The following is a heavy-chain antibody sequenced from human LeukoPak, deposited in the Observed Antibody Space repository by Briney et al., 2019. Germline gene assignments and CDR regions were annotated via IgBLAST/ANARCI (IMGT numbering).Heavy chain of an antibody. V-gene: IGHV1-2*02. J-gene: IGHJ4*02. CDR2: INPNSGGI. CDR3: ARVLYDSSGYCHDY. CDR1: GYTFTGYY. Sequence: ASVKVSCKASGYTFTGYYVHWVRQAPGQGLEWMGWINPNSGGINYAQKFQGRVTMTRDTSISTAYMELSRLRSDDTAVYYCARVLYDSSGYCHDYWGQGTLVTVSS. D-gene: IGHD3-22*01.